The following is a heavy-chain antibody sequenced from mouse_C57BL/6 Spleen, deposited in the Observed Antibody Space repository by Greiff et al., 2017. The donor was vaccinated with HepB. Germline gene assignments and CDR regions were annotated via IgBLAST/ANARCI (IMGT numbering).Heavy chain of an antibody. CDR2: INPSNGGT. J-gene: IGHJ1*03. D-gene: IGHD1-1*01. V-gene: IGHV1-53*01. Sequence: QVQLQQPGTELVKPGASVKLSCKASGYTFTSYWMHWVKQRPGQGLEWIGNINPSNGGTNYNEKFKSKATLTVDKSSSTAYMQLSSLTAEDSAVYYCARSSTVVAWYFDVWGTGTTVTVSS. CDR1: GYTFTSYW. CDR3: ARSSTVVAWYFDV.